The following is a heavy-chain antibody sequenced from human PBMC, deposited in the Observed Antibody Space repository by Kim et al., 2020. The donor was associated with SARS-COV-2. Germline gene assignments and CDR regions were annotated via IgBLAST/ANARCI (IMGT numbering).Heavy chain of an antibody. CDR1: GHPLTNNYG. CDR2: ISGYNGNT. D-gene: IGHD2-15*01. CDR3: ATEGRAYCTGGSCFSY. J-gene: IGHJ4*01. V-gene: IGHV1-18*04. Sequence: ASVKVSCKSSGHPLTNNYGITWVRQAPGQGLEWMGWISGYNGNTNYARKLQGRVTMTIDTSTNTAYMELRSLKSDDTAVYYCATEGRAYCTGGSCFSYWG.